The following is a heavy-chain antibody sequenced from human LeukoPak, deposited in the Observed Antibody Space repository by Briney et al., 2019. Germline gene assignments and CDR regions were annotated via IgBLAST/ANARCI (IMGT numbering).Heavy chain of an antibody. CDR2: ISSSGSTI. Sequence: GGSLRLSCAASGFTFSSYSMNWVRQAPGKGLEWVSYISSSGSTIYYADSVKGRFTISRDNAKNSLYLQMNSLRAEDTAVYYCARDLVTMVRGVIITLFDYWGQGTLVTVSS. V-gene: IGHV3-48*04. D-gene: IGHD3-10*01. CDR3: ARDLVTMVRGVIITLFDY. J-gene: IGHJ4*02. CDR1: GFTFSSYS.